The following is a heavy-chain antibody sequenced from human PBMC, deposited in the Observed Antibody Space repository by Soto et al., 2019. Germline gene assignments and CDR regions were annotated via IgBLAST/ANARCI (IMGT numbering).Heavy chain of an antibody. CDR1: GGTFSRHA. J-gene: IGHJ5*02. CDR3: PRAALHGSSWYFWFDP. D-gene: IGHD6-13*01. V-gene: IGHV1-69*01. CDR2: IIPLFGTT. Sequence: QVQLVQSGSEVKMPGSSVKVSCKTSGGTFSRHAINWVRQAPGQGLEWMGGIIPLFGTTNYAQKFKGRVTISADASTSTAYMELSSCTSEDAAVYYGPRAALHGSSWYFWFDPWGKGTRVPVP.